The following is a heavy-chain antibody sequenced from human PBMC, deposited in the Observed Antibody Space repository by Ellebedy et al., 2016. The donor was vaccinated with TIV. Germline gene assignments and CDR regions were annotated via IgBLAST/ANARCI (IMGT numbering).Heavy chain of an antibody. Sequence: AASVKVSCKASGYTFTDYYVHWVRQAPGQGLEWVGCINPNSGDTNSAQRFHGRVTMTRVTSISTAYMELTRLRSDDTAVYYCAREVHGRQLERRAPRSLGYWGQGTLVTVSS. J-gene: IGHJ4*02. CDR3: AREVHGRQLERRAPRSLGY. V-gene: IGHV1-2*02. CDR1: GYTFTDYY. D-gene: IGHD1-1*01. CDR2: INPNSGDT.